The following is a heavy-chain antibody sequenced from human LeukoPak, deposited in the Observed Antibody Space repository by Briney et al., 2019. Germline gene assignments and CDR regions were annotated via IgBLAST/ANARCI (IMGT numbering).Heavy chain of an antibody. Sequence: GGSLRLSCAASGFTFSSYWMSWVRQAPGKGLEWVANIKQDGSEKYYVDSVKGRFTISRDNAKNSLYLQMNSLRAEDTAVYYCARVSFYYDSSGYHNWFDPWGQGTLVTVSS. D-gene: IGHD3-22*01. CDR3: ARVSFYYDSSGYHNWFDP. V-gene: IGHV3-7*01. J-gene: IGHJ5*02. CDR2: IKQDGSEK. CDR1: GFTFSSYW.